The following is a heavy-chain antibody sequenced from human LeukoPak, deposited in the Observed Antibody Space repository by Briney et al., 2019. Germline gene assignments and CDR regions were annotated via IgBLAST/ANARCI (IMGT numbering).Heavy chain of an antibody. CDR1: AYSISSGSY. Sequence: SETLCVTCADSAYSISSGSYWGWIRQPPGKWLEWIGSMYHIGSTYYNPSLKSRVTISVDTSKNQFSLKLSSVTAADTAVYYCARVGATTRWFDPWGQGTLVTVSS. CDR2: MYHIGST. V-gene: IGHV4-38-2*01. D-gene: IGHD1-26*01. J-gene: IGHJ5*02. CDR3: ARVGATTRWFDP.